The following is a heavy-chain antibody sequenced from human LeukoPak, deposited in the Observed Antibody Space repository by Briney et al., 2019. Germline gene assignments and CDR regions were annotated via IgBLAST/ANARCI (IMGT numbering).Heavy chain of an antibody. CDR1: GFTFSSYA. CDR3: AKDGGYGSGSYYPDY. J-gene: IGHJ4*02. V-gene: IGHV3-23*01. Sequence: GGSLRLSCAASGFTFSSYAMNWVRQAPGKGLEWVSSISGGAGSASYADSVKGRFTMSRDNSKNTLYLQMNSLRAEDTAVYYCAKDGGYGSGSYYPDYWGQGTLVTVSS. D-gene: IGHD3-10*01. CDR2: ISGGAGSA.